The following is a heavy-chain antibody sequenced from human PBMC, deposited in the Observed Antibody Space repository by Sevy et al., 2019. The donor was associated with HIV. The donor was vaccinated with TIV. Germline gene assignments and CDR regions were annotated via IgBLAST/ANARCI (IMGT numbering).Heavy chain of an antibody. Sequence: GGSLRLSCAASGFTFSSFGMHWVRQAPGKGLEWVAIISHDGSNKIYADSVKGRSTISTYNSKNTLYLQMDSLRADDTAVYYCAKQGGYCSNGVCYRAFDYWGQGTLVTVSS. CDR1: GFTFSSFG. D-gene: IGHD2-8*01. J-gene: IGHJ4*02. CDR2: ISHDGSNK. CDR3: AKQGGYCSNGVCYRAFDY. V-gene: IGHV3-30*18.